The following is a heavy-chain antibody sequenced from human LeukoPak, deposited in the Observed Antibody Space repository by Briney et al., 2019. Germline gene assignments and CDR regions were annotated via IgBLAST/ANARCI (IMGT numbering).Heavy chain of an antibody. CDR3: ARLGTVTTAAFDI. V-gene: IGHV1-69*13. CDR1: GGTFSSYA. J-gene: IGHJ3*02. Sequence: SVKVSCKASGGTFSSYAISWVRQAPGQGLEWMGGIIPIFGTANYAQKFQGRVTITADESTSTAYMELSSLRSEDTAVYYCARLGTVTTAAFDIWGQGTMVTVSS. CDR2: IIPIFGTA. D-gene: IGHD4-17*01.